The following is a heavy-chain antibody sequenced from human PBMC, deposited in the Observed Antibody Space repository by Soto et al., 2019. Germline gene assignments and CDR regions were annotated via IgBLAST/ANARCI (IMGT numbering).Heavy chain of an antibody. V-gene: IGHV1-2*04. D-gene: IGHD3-10*01. CDR3: ARGPQGPYGSGRSPLDYYYGMDV. Sequence: QVQLVQSGAEVKKPGASVKVSCKASGYTFTGYYMHWVRQAPGQGLEWMGWINPNSGGTNYAQKFQGWVTMTRGTSISTAYMELSRLRSDDTAVYYCARGPQGPYGSGRSPLDYYYGMDVWGQGTTVTVSS. CDR1: GYTFTGYY. J-gene: IGHJ6*02. CDR2: INPNSGGT.